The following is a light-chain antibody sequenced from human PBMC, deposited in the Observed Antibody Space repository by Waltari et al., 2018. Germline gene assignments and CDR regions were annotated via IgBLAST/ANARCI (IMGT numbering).Light chain of an antibody. CDR1: QSISSW. CDR3: QQYNTYSRT. J-gene: IGKJ1*01. V-gene: IGKV1-5*03. CDR2: KAS. Sequence: HVTQSPSTLSASVGCVVSVTCRASQSISSWLAWYQQKPGKAPKLLIYKASTLESGVPSRFSGSGSGTEFTLTISSLQPEDFATYYCQQYNTYSRTFGQGTKVEIK.